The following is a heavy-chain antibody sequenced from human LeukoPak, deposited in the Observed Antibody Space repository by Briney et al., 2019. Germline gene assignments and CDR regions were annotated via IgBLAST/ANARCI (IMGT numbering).Heavy chain of an antibody. D-gene: IGHD2-15*01. Sequence: PGGSLRLSCAASGFTFSSYWMTWVRQAPGKGLEWVANIRQDGSEIYYVDSVKGRFTISRDNAKNSLYLQMNSLRAEDTAVYYCARPSGYCSGGSCFPLDYWGQGTLVTVSS. V-gene: IGHV3-7*01. J-gene: IGHJ4*02. CDR3: ARPSGYCSGGSCFPLDY. CDR2: IRQDGSEI. CDR1: GFTFSSYW.